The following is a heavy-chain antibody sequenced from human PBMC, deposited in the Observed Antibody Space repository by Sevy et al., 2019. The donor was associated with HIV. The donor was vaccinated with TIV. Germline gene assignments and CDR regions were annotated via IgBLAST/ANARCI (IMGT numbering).Heavy chain of an antibody. D-gene: IGHD3-22*01. V-gene: IGHV4-31*03. Sequence: SETLSLTCTVSGGSISSGGYYWSWIRQHPGKGLEWIGYIYYSGSTYYNPSLKSRVTISVDTCKNQYSLKLSSVTAADTPGDYCAGAVLYDSSGSYYDAFDIWGQGTMVTVSS. CDR3: AGAVLYDSSGSYYDAFDI. CDR1: GGSISSGGYY. J-gene: IGHJ3*02. CDR2: IYYSGST.